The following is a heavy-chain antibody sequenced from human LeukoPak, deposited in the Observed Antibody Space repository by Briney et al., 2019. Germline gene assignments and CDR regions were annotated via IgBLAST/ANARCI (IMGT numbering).Heavy chain of an antibody. CDR3: ARGAITMVRGVIETSYYYYMDV. CDR2: INPNSGGT. D-gene: IGHD3-10*01. J-gene: IGHJ6*03. Sequence: ASVKVSCKASGYTFTGYYMHWVRQAPGQGLEWMGWINPNSGGTNYAQKFQGRVTMTRDTSISTAYMELSRLRSDDTAVYYCARGAITMVRGVIETSYYYYMDVWGKGTTVTISS. CDR1: GYTFTGYY. V-gene: IGHV1-2*02.